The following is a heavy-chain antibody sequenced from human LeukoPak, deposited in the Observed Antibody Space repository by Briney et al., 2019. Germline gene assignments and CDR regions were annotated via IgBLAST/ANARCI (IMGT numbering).Heavy chain of an antibody. V-gene: IGHV1-46*01. CDR3: AKQGIAAPALDY. CDR2: INPSGGST. D-gene: IGHD6-13*01. J-gene: IGHJ4*02. CDR1: GNTFTSYY. Sequence: ASVKVSCKASGNTFTSYYMHWVRQAPGQGLEWMGIINPSGGSTSYAQKSQGRVTMTRDTSTSTVYMELSSLRSEDTAVYYCAKQGIAAPALDYWGQGTLVTVSS.